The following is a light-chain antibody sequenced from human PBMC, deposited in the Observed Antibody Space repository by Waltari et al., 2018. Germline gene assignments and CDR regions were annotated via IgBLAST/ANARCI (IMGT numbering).Light chain of an antibody. V-gene: IGKV3-11*01. CDR2: DTS. Sequence: EIVLTQSPATLSLSPGERATPSRRASQSVSRFLAWYQQKPGQAPRLIIYDTSNRATGIPARFSGSGSGTDFTLTISSLEPEDFAVYYCQRRGHWPPDATFGPGTRVDIK. CDR3: QRRGHWPPDAT. J-gene: IGKJ3*01. CDR1: QSVSRF.